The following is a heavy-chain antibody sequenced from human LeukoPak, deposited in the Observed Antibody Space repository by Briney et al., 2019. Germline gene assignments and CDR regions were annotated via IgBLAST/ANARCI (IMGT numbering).Heavy chain of an antibody. CDR1: GFTFSSYW. CDR2: INSDGSST. Sequence: GGSLRLSCAASGFTFSSYWMHWVRQAPGKGLVWVSRINSDGSSTSYADSVKGRFTISRDNAKNTLYLQMNSLRAEDTAVYYCARVPHDTTGYSSGWYSFDYWGQGTLVTVSS. J-gene: IGHJ4*02. V-gene: IGHV3-74*01. CDR3: ARVPHDTTGYSSGWYSFDY. D-gene: IGHD6-19*01.